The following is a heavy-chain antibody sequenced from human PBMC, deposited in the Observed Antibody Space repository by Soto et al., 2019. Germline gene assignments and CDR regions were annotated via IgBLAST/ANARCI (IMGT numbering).Heavy chain of an antibody. CDR1: GGSLSSGGNY. CDR3: ARDVGTTSNWFDP. CDR2: IYYSGST. D-gene: IGHD1-26*01. Sequence: SETLSLTCTVSGGSLSSGGNYWSWIRQHPGKGLEWIGYIYYSGSTYYNPSLKSRVTISVDTSKNQFSLKLSSVTAADTAVYYCARDVGTTSNWFDPWGQGTLVNVSS. V-gene: IGHV4-31*03. J-gene: IGHJ5*02.